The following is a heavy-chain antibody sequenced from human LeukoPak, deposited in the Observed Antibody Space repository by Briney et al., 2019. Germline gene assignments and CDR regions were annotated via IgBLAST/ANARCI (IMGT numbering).Heavy chain of an antibody. CDR1: GGSISSYY. J-gene: IGHJ4*02. V-gene: IGHV4-59*01. Sequence: SETLSLTCTVSGGSISSYYWSWIRQPPGKGLEWIGYIYYSGSTNYNPSLKSRVTISVDTSKNQFSLNLSFVTAADTAVYYCVGLIAAAGIDYFDYWGQGTLVTVSS. D-gene: IGHD6-13*01. CDR3: VGLIAAAGIDYFDY. CDR2: IYYSGST.